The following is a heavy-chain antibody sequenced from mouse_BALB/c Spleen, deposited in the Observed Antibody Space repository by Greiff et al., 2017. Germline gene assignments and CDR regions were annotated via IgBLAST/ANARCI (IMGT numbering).Heavy chain of an antibody. CDR2: IWAGGST. V-gene: IGHV2-9*02. J-gene: IGHJ4*01. Sequence: VQLQESGPGLVAPSQSLSITCTVSGFSFTSYGVHWVRQPPGKGLEWLGVIWAGGSTNYNSALMSRLSISTDNSKSQVFLNMNSLQTDDTAMYYCARDQVRRYAMDYWGQGTSVTVSS. D-gene: IGHD2-14*01. CDR1: GFSFTSYG. CDR3: ARDQVRRYAMDY.